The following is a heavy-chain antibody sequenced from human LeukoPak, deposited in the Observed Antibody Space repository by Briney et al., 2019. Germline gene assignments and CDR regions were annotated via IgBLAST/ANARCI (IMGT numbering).Heavy chain of an antibody. CDR3: ARVYLSQQLVPGLDY. CDR1: GFSFSSYA. D-gene: IGHD6-13*01. CDR2: FSGSGGST. V-gene: IGHV3-23*01. J-gene: IGHJ4*02. Sequence: GGSLRLSCAASGFSFSSYAMSWVRQAPGKGLGWVSSFSGSGGSTYYADSVKGRFTISRDNSKNTLYLQMISLRAEDTALYYCARVYLSQQLVPGLDYWGQGTLVTVSS.